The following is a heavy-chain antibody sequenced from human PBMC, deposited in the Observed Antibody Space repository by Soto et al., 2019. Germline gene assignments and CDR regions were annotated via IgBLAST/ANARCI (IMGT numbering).Heavy chain of an antibody. D-gene: IGHD1-26*01. J-gene: IGHJ4*02. Sequence: SETLSLTCSVSGGSISSYYWSWIRQPPGKGLEWIAYMDYSGDTYDNPSLKSRVTMSRDTSKNHLSLRLSSVTAADRAIYYCATHYSDWAFDNWGQGTLVTVSS. CDR2: MDYSGDT. CDR3: ATHYSDWAFDN. CDR1: GGSISSYY. V-gene: IGHV4-59*08.